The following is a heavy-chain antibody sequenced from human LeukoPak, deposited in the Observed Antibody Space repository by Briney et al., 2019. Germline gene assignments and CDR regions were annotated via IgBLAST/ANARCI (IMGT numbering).Heavy chain of an antibody. Sequence: PGGSLRLSCAASGFTFSSYAMHWVRQAPGRGLEWVAVISYDGSNKYYADSVKGRFTISRDNSKNTLYLQMNSLRAEDTAVYYCARAAASRDYYYYMDVWGKGTTVTVSS. J-gene: IGHJ6*03. CDR2: ISYDGSNK. CDR1: GFTFSSYA. CDR3: ARAAASRDYYYYMDV. D-gene: IGHD2-15*01. V-gene: IGHV3-30-3*01.